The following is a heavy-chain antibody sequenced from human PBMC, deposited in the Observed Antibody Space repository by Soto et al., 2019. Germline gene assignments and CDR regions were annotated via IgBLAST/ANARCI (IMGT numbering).Heavy chain of an antibody. V-gene: IGHV4-34*01. CDR3: ARMGFVVVVAASNWFDP. D-gene: IGHD2-15*01. Sequence: EQLQQWGAGLLKPSETLSLTCAVYGGSFSGYYWSWIRQPPGKGLEWIGEINHSGSTNYNPSLKSRVTISVDTSKNQFSLKLSSVTAADTAVYYCARMGFVVVVAASNWFDPWGQGTLVTVSS. J-gene: IGHJ5*02. CDR1: GGSFSGYY. CDR2: INHSGST.